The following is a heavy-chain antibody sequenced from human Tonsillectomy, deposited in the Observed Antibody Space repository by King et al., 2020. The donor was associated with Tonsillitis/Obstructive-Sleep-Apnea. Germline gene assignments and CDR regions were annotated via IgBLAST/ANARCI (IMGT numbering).Heavy chain of an antibody. V-gene: IGHV4-34*01. CDR3: ARGPMTTVTTFYYYYYMDV. D-gene: IGHD4-11*01. CDR1: GGSFSGYY. CDR2: INQSGRT. J-gene: IGHJ6*03. Sequence: VQLQQWGAGLLKPSETLSLTCAVYGGSFSGYYWSGISRPPGRGLEWFREINQSGRTNYNPSLKSRVNISVETSKNQFSLKLRPLTAADTAVYYCARGPMTTVTTFYYYYYMDVWGKGTTVTVSS.